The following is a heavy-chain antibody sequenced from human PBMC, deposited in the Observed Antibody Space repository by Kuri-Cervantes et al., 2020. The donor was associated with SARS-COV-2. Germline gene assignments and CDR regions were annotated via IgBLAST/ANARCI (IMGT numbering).Heavy chain of an antibody. CDR1: GFTFSSYE. J-gene: IGHJ2*01. V-gene: IGHV3-48*03. D-gene: IGHD3-3*01. CDR2: ISSSGSTI. Sequence: GESLKISCAASGFTFSSYEMNWVRQAPGKGLEWVSYISSSGSTIYYADSVKGRFTISRDNAKNSLYLQMNSLRAEDTAVYYCARDAHMVRFLEWLLTFGYFDLWGRGTLVTVSS. CDR3: ARDAHMVRFLEWLLTFGYFDL.